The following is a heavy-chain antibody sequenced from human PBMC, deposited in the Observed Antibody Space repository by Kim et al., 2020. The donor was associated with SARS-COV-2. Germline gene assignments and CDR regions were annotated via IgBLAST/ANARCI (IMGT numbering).Heavy chain of an antibody. Sequence: GGSLRLSCVASTFTFTNYAMNWVRQAPGKGLQWVAVISYDGSNKYYADSVKGRFTISRDNSKNTLYLQMNSLRTEDTAIYYCARSYSGSYKAEVDHWGQGTLVTVSS. D-gene: IGHD1-26*01. J-gene: IGHJ4*02. CDR2: ISYDGSNK. V-gene: IGHV3-30*04. CDR1: TFTFTNYA. CDR3: ARSYSGSYKAEVDH.